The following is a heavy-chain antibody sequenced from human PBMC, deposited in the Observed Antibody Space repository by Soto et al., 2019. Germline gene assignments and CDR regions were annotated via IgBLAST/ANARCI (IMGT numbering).Heavy chain of an antibody. CDR2: IIPIFGTA. CDR3: ASPVRYCSGGSCYGRNYNGMDV. Sequence: QVQLVQSGAEVKKPGSSVKVSCKASGGTFSSYAISWVRQAPGQGLEWMGGIIPIFGTANYAQKFQGRVTITADESTSTAYMELSSLRSEDTAVYYCASPVRYCSGGSCYGRNYNGMDVWGQGTTVTVSS. CDR1: GGTFSSYA. D-gene: IGHD2-15*01. V-gene: IGHV1-69*01. J-gene: IGHJ6*02.